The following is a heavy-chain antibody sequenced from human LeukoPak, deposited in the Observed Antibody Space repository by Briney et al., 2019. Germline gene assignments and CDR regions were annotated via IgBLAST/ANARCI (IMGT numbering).Heavy chain of an antibody. J-gene: IGHJ4*02. CDR3: ASLGYCSGASCYSTLDY. CDR2: IYYSGST. D-gene: IGHD2-15*01. CDR1: GVSISSGGYY. Sequence: SETLSLTCTVSGVSISSGGYYWGWIRQHPGKGLEWSVYIYYSGSTYYHPALKNRVTISVDTSKNHFSLKLSSVTAADTAVYYCASLGYCSGASCYSTLDYWGQGTLVTVSS. V-gene: IGHV4-31*03.